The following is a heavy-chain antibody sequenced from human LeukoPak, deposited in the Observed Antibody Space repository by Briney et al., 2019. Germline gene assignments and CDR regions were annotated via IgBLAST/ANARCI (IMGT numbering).Heavy chain of an antibody. Sequence: GGSLRLSCAASGFTISSNYMSWVRQAPGKGLEWVSVIYSGGSTYYADSVKGRFTISRDNSKNTLYLQMNSLRAEDTAVYYCAREMFPNWFDPWGQGTLVTVSS. CDR1: GFTISSNY. CDR2: IYSGGST. V-gene: IGHV3-66*02. D-gene: IGHD3-10*02. CDR3: AREMFPNWFDP. J-gene: IGHJ5*02.